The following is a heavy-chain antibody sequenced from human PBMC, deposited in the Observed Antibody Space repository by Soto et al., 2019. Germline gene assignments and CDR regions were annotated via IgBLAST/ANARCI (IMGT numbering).Heavy chain of an antibody. CDR3: ARDCSGGSCYPGMDV. D-gene: IGHD2-15*01. CDR2: ISSSGYI. V-gene: IGHV3-21*01. CDR1: VFNFNSYT. Sequence: GARRLSGSAPVFNFNSYTINCVRQAPGKRLEWLSSISSSGYIFSTDSVRGRFTISRDNAKNSVYLQINSLRVEDTAVYFCARDCSGGSCYPGMDVWGQGTTVTVSS. J-gene: IGHJ6*02.